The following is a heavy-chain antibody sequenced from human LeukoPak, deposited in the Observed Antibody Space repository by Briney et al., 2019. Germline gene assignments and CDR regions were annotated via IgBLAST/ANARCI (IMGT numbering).Heavy chain of an antibody. CDR2: VNSNGGNT. V-gene: IGHV1-8*01. J-gene: IGHJ4*02. Sequence: GASVKVSCKVSGYTFTSYDINWVRQAAGQGLEWMGWVNSNGGNTDYAQKFQGRVTMTRDTSISTAYMELSSLTSEDTAVYFCARGLWDLTLDLWGQGTLVTVSS. D-gene: IGHD1-26*01. CDR1: GYTFTSYD. CDR3: ARGLWDLTLDL.